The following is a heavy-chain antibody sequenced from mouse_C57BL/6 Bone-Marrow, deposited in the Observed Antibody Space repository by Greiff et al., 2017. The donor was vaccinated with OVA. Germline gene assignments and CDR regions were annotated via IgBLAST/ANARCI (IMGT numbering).Heavy chain of an antibody. D-gene: IGHD2-4*01. CDR3: ARRGIYYDFCYAMDY. J-gene: IGHJ4*01. CDR2: IYPSDSET. V-gene: IGHV1-61*01. Sequence: VQLQQPGAELVRPGSSVKLSCKASGYTFTSYWMDWVKQRPGQGLEWIGNIYPSDSETHYNQKFKDKATLTVDKSSSTAYMQLSSLTSEDSAVYYWARRGIYYDFCYAMDYWGQGTSVTVSS. CDR1: GYTFTSYW.